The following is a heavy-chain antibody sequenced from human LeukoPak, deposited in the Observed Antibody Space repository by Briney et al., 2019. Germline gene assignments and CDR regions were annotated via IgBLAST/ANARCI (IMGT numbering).Heavy chain of an antibody. D-gene: IGHD1-7*01. Sequence: PGGSLRLSCAVSGFTFSSYEMNWVRQAPGKGLEWVSYISSSGGIKKYADSVKGRFTISRDNAKKSLYLQMNSLRAEDTAIYYCARSAWDYRVTNYYYYYVDVWGKGTTVTISS. CDR3: ARSAWDYRVTNYYYYYVDV. V-gene: IGHV3-48*03. CDR2: ISSSGGIK. J-gene: IGHJ6*03. CDR1: GFTFSSYE.